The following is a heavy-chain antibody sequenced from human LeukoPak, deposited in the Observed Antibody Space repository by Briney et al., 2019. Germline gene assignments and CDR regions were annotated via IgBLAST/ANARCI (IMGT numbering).Heavy chain of an antibody. CDR2: ISGSGGGT. J-gene: IGHJ4*02. CDR1: GFTFSSYA. V-gene: IGHV3-23*01. Sequence: GGSLRLSCAASGFTFSSYAMSWVRQAPEKGLEWVSTISGSGGGTYYADSVKGRFTISRHNSKNTLYLQMNSLRAEDTAVYYCARGAPPDYFDYWGQGTLVTVSS. CDR3: ARGAPPDYFDY.